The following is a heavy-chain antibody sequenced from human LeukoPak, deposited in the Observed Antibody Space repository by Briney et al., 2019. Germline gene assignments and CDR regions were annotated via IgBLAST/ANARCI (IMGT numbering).Heavy chain of an antibody. CDR2: ISGGGGST. D-gene: IGHD4-17*01. Sequence: PGGSLRLSCAASGFTFNNYAMNWVRQAPGKGLEWVSSISGGGGSTYYADSAKGRFTISRDNPQNTLYLQMNSLRAEDTAVYYCARDYADYVGFFFFDYWGQGTLVTVSS. CDR3: ARDYADYVGFFFFDY. V-gene: IGHV3-23*01. CDR1: GFTFNNYA. J-gene: IGHJ4*02.